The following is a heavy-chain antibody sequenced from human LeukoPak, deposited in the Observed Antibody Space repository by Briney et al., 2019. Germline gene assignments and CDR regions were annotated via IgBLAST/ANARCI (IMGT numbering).Heavy chain of an antibody. CDR2: MNPNSGNT. CDR3: ARDGISNWYLEY. J-gene: IGHJ4*02. CDR1: GYTFTSYD. D-gene: IGHD6-13*01. V-gene: IGHV1-8*01. Sequence: ASVKVSCKASGYTFTSYDINWVRQATGQGLEWMGWMNPNSGNTGYAQKFQGRVTMTRNISISTAYMELSSLRSEDTAVYYCARDGISNWYLEYWGQGTLVTVSS.